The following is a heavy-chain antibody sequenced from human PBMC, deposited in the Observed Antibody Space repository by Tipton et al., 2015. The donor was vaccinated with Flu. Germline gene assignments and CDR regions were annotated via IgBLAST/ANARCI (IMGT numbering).Heavy chain of an antibody. CDR2: ISYDGSNK. Sequence: SLRLSCAASGFTFSSYGMHWVRQAPGKGLEWVAVISYDGSNKYYPDSVKGRFTISRDNSKNTLYLQMNSLRAEDTAVYYCAKDLYYYDSSGYYGYWGQGTLVTVSS. J-gene: IGHJ4*02. CDR3: AKDLYYYDSSGYYGY. V-gene: IGHV3-30*18. D-gene: IGHD3-22*01. CDR1: GFTFSSYG.